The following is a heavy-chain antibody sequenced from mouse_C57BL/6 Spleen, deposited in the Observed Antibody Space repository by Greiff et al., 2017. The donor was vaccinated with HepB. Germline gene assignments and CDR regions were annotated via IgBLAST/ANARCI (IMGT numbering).Heavy chain of an antibody. CDR3: ARTGDYYAMDY. CDR1: GYTFTSYW. V-gene: IGHV1-61*01. J-gene: IGHJ4*01. Sequence: VQLQQSGAELVRPGSSVKLSCKASGYTFTSYWMDWVKQRPGQGLEWIGNIYPSDSETHYNQKFKDKATLTVDKSSSTAYMQLSSLTSEDSAVYYCARTGDYYAMDYWGQGTSVTVSS. CDR2: IYPSDSET.